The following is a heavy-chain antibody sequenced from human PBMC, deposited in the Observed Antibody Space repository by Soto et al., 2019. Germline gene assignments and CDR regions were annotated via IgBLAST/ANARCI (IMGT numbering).Heavy chain of an antibody. D-gene: IGHD5-18*01. Sequence: GGSLRLSCAASGFTFSSYGMHWVRQAPGKGLEWVAVISYDGSNKYYADSVKGRFTISRDNSKNTLYLQMNSLRAEDTAVYYCAKGGYSYGYFADYWGQGTLVTVSS. CDR3: AKGGYSYGYFADY. V-gene: IGHV3-30*18. CDR1: GFTFSSYG. CDR2: ISYDGSNK. J-gene: IGHJ4*02.